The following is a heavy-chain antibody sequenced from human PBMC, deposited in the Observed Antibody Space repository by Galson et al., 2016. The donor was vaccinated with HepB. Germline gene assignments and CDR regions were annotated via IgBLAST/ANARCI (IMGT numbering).Heavy chain of an antibody. V-gene: IGHV4-31*03. CDR1: GYSITIGGYY. CDR3: AGFDFGLSYDTFDI. D-gene: IGHD3/OR15-3a*01. CDR2: TYYGGTS. Sequence: TLSLTCTVSGYSITIGGYYWTWIRQLPGKGLEWMGYTYYGGTSYYSPSLKSRISISVDKSKNQFFLSLSSVTAADTAIYNCAGFDFGLSYDTFDIWGLGTMVTVSS. J-gene: IGHJ3*02.